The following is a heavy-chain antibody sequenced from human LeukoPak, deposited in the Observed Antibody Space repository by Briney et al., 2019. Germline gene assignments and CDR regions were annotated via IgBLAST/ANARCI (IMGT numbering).Heavy chain of an antibody. CDR3: ARDVAYYDFWSGYYSNYYYGMDV. J-gene: IGHJ6*02. CDR1: GFTFSDYY. CDR2: ISISGSTI. Sequence: KPGGSLRLSCAVSGFTFSDYYISWIRQAPGKGLEWVSYISISGSTIYYADSVKGRFTISRDNAKNSLYLQMNSLGAEDTAVYYCARDVAYYDFWSGYYSNYYYGMDVWGQGTTVTVSS. D-gene: IGHD3-3*01. V-gene: IGHV3-11*01.